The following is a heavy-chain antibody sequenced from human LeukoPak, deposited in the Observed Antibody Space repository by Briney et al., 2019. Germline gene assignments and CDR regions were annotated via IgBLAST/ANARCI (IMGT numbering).Heavy chain of an antibody. CDR1: GFTFSSFW. J-gene: IGHJ4*02. V-gene: IGHV3-7*01. CDR3: AREGIAAAESIDPVDY. D-gene: IGHD6-13*01. Sequence: PGGSLRLSCAASGFTFSSFWMSWVRQAPGKGLEWVANIKRDGGDKYHVDSVKGRFTISRDNAKNSLYLQMNSLRAEDTAVYYCAREGIAAAESIDPVDYWGQGTLVTVSS. CDR2: IKRDGGDK.